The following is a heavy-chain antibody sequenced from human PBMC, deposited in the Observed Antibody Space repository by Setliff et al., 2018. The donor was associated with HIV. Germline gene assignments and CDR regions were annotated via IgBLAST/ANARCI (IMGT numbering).Heavy chain of an antibody. J-gene: IGHJ4*02. D-gene: IGHD3-10*01. V-gene: IGHV5-51*01. Sequence: GESLKISCQASGYSFTTLWIAWVRQMPGKGLEWMGMVFPDDSDTRYSPSFQGQVSMSADKSINTAYLQWSSLKASDTAVYYCASSMGFKATTRLDFWGPGTLVTISS. CDR2: VFPDDSDT. CDR3: ASSMGFKATTRLDF. CDR1: GYSFTTLW.